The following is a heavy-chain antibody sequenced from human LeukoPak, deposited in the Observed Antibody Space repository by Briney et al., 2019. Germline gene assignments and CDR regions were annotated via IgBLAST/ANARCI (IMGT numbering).Heavy chain of an antibody. CDR2: IIPILGIA. CDR3: ASESTNPRYCSGGSCFIGSWFDP. CDR1: GGTFSSYA. J-gene: IGHJ5*02. Sequence: EASVKVSCKASGGTFSSYAISWVRQAPGQGLEWMGRIIPILGIANYAQKFQGRVTITADKSTSTAYMELSSLRSEDTAVYYCASESTNPRYCSGGSCFIGSWFDPWGQGTLVTVSS. V-gene: IGHV1-69*04. D-gene: IGHD2-15*01.